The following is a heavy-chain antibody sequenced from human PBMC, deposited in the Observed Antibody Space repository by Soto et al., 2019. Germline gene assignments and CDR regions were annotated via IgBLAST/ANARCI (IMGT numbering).Heavy chain of an antibody. Sequence: SGPTLVNPTQTLTLTCTFSGFSLSTSGMCVSLIRQPPGKALEWLALIDWNDDKYYSTSLKTRLTISKDTSKNQVVLTMTNMDPVDTATYYCARTPTSSSPFDSWGQGTLVTVYS. CDR1: GFSLSTSGMC. V-gene: IGHV2-70*01. D-gene: IGHD6-6*01. J-gene: IGHJ4*02. CDR2: IDWNDDK. CDR3: ARTPTSSSPFDS.